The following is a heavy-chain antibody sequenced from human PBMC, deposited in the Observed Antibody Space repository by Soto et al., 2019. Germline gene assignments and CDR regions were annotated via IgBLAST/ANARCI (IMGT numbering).Heavy chain of an antibody. CDR3: ARVGYYYDSSGYGQIYYDYYGMDV. CDR1: GYTFTSYG. V-gene: IGHV1-18*01. Sequence: QVHLVQSGAEVKKPGASVKVSCKASGYTFTSYGISWVRQAPGQGLEWMGWISAYNGNTNYAQKLQGRVTMTTDTSTSTAYMELRSLRSDDTAVYYCARVGYYYDSSGYGQIYYDYYGMDVWGQGTTVTVS. CDR2: ISAYNGNT. D-gene: IGHD3-22*01. J-gene: IGHJ6*02.